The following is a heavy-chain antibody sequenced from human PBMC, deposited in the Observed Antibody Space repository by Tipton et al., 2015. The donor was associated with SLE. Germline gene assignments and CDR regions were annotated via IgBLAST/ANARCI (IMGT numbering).Heavy chain of an antibody. CDR1: GGSISSYY. Sequence: TLSLTCTVSGGSISSYYWSWIRQPPGKGLEWIGYIHYSGSTNYNPSLKSRVTISVDTSKNQFSLKLSSVTAADTAVYYCARGVAGLEDAFDIWGQGTMVTVSS. D-gene: IGHD3-3*01. J-gene: IGHJ3*02. CDR2: IHYSGST. V-gene: IGHV4-59*01. CDR3: ARGVAGLEDAFDI.